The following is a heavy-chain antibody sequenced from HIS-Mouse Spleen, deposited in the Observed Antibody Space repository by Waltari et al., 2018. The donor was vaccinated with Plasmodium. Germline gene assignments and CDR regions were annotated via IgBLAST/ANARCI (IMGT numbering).Heavy chain of an antibody. CDR1: GYTFPRYY. Sequence: QVQLVQSGAEVKKPGASVKVSCKASGYTFPRYYMHRFRHAPGQGPEWMGIINPSGGSTSYAQKFQGRVTMTRDTSTSTVYMELSSLRSEDTAVYYCARDLFRIGVAGTEYYYGMDVWGQGTTVTVSS. CDR2: INPSGGST. J-gene: IGHJ6*02. D-gene: IGHD6-19*01. CDR3: ARDLFRIGVAGTEYYYGMDV. V-gene: IGHV1-46*01.